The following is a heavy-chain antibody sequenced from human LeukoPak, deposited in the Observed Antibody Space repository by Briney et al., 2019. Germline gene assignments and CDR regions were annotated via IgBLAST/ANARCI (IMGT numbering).Heavy chain of an antibody. D-gene: IGHD6-19*01. CDR2: FSGSGGST. Sequence: PGESLRLSCAASGFTFSSYAMSWVRQAPGKGLEWISAFSGSGGSTSYAESVKGRFTISRDNSKNTLYLRMNSLRAEDMAVYYCAKEMFGWYFDYWGQGTLVTVSS. CDR3: AKEMFGWYFDY. CDR1: GFTFSSYA. J-gene: IGHJ4*02. V-gene: IGHV3-23*01.